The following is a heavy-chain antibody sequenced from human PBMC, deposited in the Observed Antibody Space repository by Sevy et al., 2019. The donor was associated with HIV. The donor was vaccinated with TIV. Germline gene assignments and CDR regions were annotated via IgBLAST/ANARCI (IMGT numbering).Heavy chain of an antibody. CDR1: GFTFNNYW. CDR2: INQGGSET. J-gene: IGHJ4*02. V-gene: IGHV3-7*01. D-gene: IGHD1-26*01. CDR3: ANAEVGQGLVIY. Sequence: GGSQRLSCAASGFTFNNYWMSWVRQAPGKGLEWVANINQGGSETYYVDSVKGRFTISRDNAKNSLYLQMNSLRAEDTAVYYCANAEVGQGLVIYWGQGALVTVSS.